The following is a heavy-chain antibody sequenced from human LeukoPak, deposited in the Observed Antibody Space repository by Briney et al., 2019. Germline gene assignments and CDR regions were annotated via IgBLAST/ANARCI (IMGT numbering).Heavy chain of an antibody. D-gene: IGHD1-26*01. Sequence: PGGSLRLSCAASGFTFSSYSMNWVRQAPGKGLEWVSSISSSSSYIYYADSVKGRFTISRDNAKNSLYLQMNSLRAEDTAVYYCARDFGLVGATSNNWFDPWGQGTLVTVSS. CDR3: ARDFGLVGATSNNWFDP. V-gene: IGHV3-21*01. CDR1: GFTFSSYS. J-gene: IGHJ5*02. CDR2: ISSSSSYI.